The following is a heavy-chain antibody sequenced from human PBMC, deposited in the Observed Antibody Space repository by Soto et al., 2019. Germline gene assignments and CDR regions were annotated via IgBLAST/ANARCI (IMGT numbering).Heavy chain of an antibody. D-gene: IGHD2-2*01. J-gene: IGHJ6*02. CDR2: IIPISATT. CDR3: ARSQGSSTSLEIYYYYFYGMDV. Sequence: QVQLVQSGAEVKKPGSSVKVSCKASGGTFSSYAISWVRQAPGQGLEWMGGIIPISATTNYAQKFQGRVKSPADESTSTAYMELSSLRSEDTAVYYCARSQGSSTSLEIYYYYFYGMDVWGQGTTVTVSS. CDR1: GGTFSSYA. V-gene: IGHV1-69*01.